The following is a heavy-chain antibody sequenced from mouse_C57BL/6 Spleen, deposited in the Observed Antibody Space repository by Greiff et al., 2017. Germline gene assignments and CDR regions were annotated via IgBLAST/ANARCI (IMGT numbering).Heavy chain of an antibody. CDR2: IDPSDSYT. V-gene: IGHV1-69*01. CDR3: ARGLGDY. CDR1: GYTFTSYW. J-gene: IGHJ4*01. D-gene: IGHD3-1*01. Sequence: QVHVKQPGAELVMPGASVKLSCKASGYTFTSYWMHWVKQRPGQGLEWIGEIDPSDSYTNYNQKFKGKSTLTVDKSSRTAYVQLSSLTSEDSAVYYCARGLGDYWGQGTSVTVSS.